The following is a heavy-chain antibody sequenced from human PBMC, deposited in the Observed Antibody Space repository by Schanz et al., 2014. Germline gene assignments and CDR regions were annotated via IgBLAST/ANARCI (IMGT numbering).Heavy chain of an antibody. CDR2: INTGVNT. Sequence: EVQLLESGGGLVQPGGSLRLSCAASGFSFGNYGMSWVRQAPGKGLEWVSAINTGVNTYYADSVRGRFTMSRDNSKNTLYLQMNSLRAGDAAVYYCARGLIAAAGGAFDYWGQGTLVTVSS. J-gene: IGHJ4*02. CDR1: GFSFGNYG. D-gene: IGHD6-13*01. CDR3: ARGLIAAAGGAFDY. V-gene: IGHV3-23*01.